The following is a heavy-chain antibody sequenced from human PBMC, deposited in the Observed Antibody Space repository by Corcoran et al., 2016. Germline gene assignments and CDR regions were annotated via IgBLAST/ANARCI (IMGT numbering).Heavy chain of an antibody. Sequence: QVQLVESGGGVVQPGRSLRLSCAASGFTFSSCGMHWVRQAPGKGLESVAVIWYDGSNKYYADSVKGRFTISRDNSKNTVYLQMNSLRAEDTAVYYCARDRTYYSDYWGQGTLVTVSS. V-gene: IGHV3-33*01. CDR3: ARDRTYYSDY. D-gene: IGHD2-21*01. CDR1: GFTFSSCG. J-gene: IGHJ4*02. CDR2: IWYDGSNK.